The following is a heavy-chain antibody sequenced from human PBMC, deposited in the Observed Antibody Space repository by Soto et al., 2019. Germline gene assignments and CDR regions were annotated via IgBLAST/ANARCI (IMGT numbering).Heavy chain of an antibody. CDR1: GYTFTRYD. D-gene: IGHD4-17*01. CDR3: ARTDGDLDY. Sequence: QVQLVQSGAEVKKPGASVKVSYKTSGYTFTRYDINWVRQATGQGLEWMGWMNPKSGYTGSAQRFQGRLTMTRDTSISTAYMELSTLRSEDTAMYYCARTDGDLDYWGQGTLVTVSS. V-gene: IGHV1-8*01. J-gene: IGHJ4*01. CDR2: MNPKSGYT.